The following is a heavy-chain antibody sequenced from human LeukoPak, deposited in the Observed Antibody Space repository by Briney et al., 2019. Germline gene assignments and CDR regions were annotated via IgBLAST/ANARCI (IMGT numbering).Heavy chain of an antibody. Sequence: VQPGGSLRLSCAASGFTFSSYAMSWVRQAPGKGLEWVSAISGSAGSTYYADSVKGRFTISRDNSKNTLYLQMNSLRAEDTAVYYCAFPHCSGGSCYSYWGQGTLVTVSS. CDR3: AFPHCSGGSCYSY. CDR1: GFTFSSYA. CDR2: ISGSAGST. J-gene: IGHJ4*02. V-gene: IGHV3-23*01. D-gene: IGHD2-15*01.